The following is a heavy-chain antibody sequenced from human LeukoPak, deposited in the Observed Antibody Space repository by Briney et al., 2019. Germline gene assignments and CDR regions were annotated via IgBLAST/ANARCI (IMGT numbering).Heavy chain of an antibody. J-gene: IGHJ4*02. D-gene: IGHD3-10*01. Sequence: GASVKLSCKASVYTFTGYYMHWVRQAAGQGLEWMGWINPNSGGTNYAQKFQGRVTMTRDTSISTAYMELSRLRSDDTAVYYCARTAMVRGRNFGGPYYFDYWGQGTLVTVSS. CDR2: INPNSGGT. CDR3: ARTAMVRGRNFGGPYYFDY. CDR1: VYTFTGYY. V-gene: IGHV1-2*02.